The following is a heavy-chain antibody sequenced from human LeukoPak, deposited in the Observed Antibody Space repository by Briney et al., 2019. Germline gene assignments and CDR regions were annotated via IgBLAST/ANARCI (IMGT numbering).Heavy chain of an antibody. CDR1: GFTFSSHN. V-gene: IGHV3-21*01. Sequence: GGSLRLSCAASGFTFSSHNMNWVRQAPGKGLEWISSIRSSSSSSIYYADSVKGRFTVSRDNAKNSLYLQMNSLRAEDTAVYYCARDLGYDSSGYYHYFDYWGQGTLVTVSS. CDR3: ARDLGYDSSGYYHYFDY. J-gene: IGHJ4*02. CDR2: IRSSSSSSI. D-gene: IGHD3-22*01.